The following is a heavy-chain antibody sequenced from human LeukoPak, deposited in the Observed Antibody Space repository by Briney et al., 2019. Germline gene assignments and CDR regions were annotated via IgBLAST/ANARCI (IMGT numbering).Heavy chain of an antibody. CDR1: GGSISSYY. D-gene: IGHD3-22*01. J-gene: IGHJ2*01. CDR3: ARDRLGYYDSSGYYYSDYWYFDL. V-gene: IGHV4-59*01. CDR2: IYYSGST. Sequence: SETLSLTCTVSGGSISSYYWSWIRQPPGKGLEWIGYIYYSGSTNYNPSLKSRVTISVDTSKNQFSLKLSSVTAADTAVYYCARDRLGYYDSSGYYYSDYWYFDLWGRGTLVTVSS.